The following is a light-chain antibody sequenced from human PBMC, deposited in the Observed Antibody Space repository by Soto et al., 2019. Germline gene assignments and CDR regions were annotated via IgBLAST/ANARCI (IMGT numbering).Light chain of an antibody. CDR3: QQRRYWPVT. Sequence: EIVLTQSPAILSVSPGERATLSCRASQSVSSYFAWYQQKPGQAPRLLIYDASNRATGVPARFSGSGSGTDFTLTISSLAPEDFAVYYCQQRRYWPVTFGQGTKV. J-gene: IGKJ1*01. V-gene: IGKV3-11*01. CDR2: DAS. CDR1: QSVSSY.